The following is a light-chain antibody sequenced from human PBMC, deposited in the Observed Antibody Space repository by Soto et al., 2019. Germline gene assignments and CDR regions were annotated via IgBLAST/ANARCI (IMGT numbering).Light chain of an antibody. CDR3: QQYYSYPPT. CDR1: QGISCY. Sequence: AIRMTQSPSALSASTGDRVTITCRASQGISCYLAWYQQKLGKVPKLMIYAASTLQSGVPSRFSGSGSGTDFTLTIICLQSEDFATSYCQQYYSYPPTFGQGTLLEIK. V-gene: IGKV1-8*01. CDR2: AAS. J-gene: IGKJ5*01.